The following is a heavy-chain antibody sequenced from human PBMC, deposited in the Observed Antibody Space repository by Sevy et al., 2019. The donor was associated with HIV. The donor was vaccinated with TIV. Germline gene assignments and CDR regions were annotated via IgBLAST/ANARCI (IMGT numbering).Heavy chain of an antibody. Sequence: GGSLRLSCAASGFTFSSYSMNWVRQAPGKGLEWVSSISSSSSYIYYVDSVKGRFTISRDNAKNSLYLQMNSLRAEDTAVYYCARDGDCSGGSCYASVYYYYYGMDVWGQGTTVTVSS. V-gene: IGHV3-21*01. CDR3: ARDGDCSGGSCYASVYYYYYGMDV. J-gene: IGHJ6*02. D-gene: IGHD2-15*01. CDR1: GFTFSSYS. CDR2: ISSSSSYI.